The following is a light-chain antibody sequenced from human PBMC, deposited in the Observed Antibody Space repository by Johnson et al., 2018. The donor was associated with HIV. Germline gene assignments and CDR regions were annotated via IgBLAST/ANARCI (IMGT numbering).Light chain of an antibody. CDR3: GTWDSSLSAYV. J-gene: IGLJ1*01. CDR2: ENN. V-gene: IGLV1-51*02. CDR1: SSNVGNNY. Sequence: SVLTQPPSVSAAPGQKVTIYCSGSSSNVGNNYVSWYQQLPGTAPKVLIYENNKRPSGIPDRFSGSKSGTSATLGITGLQTGDEADYYCGTWDSSLSAYVFGTGTKVTVL.